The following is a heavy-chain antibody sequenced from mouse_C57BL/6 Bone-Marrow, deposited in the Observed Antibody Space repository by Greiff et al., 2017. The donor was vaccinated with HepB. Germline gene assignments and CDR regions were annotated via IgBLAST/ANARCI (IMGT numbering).Heavy chain of an antibody. CDR3: TRDGATTVVDY. J-gene: IGHJ2*01. CDR1: GFTFSSYA. D-gene: IGHD1-1*01. CDR2: ISSGGDYI. Sequence: EVKLVESGEGLVKPGGSLKLSCAASGFTFSSYAMSWVRQTPEKRLEWVAYISSGGDYIYYADTVKGRFTISRDNARNTLYLQMISLKSEDTAMYYCTRDGATTVVDYWGQGTTLTVSS. V-gene: IGHV5-9-1*02.